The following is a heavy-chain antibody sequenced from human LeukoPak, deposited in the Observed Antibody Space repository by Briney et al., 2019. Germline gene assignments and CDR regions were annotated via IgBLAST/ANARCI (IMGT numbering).Heavy chain of an antibody. CDR1: GYTFTSYY. V-gene: IGHV1-46*01. D-gene: IGHD4-11*01. J-gene: IGHJ4*02. Sequence: ASVKVSCKASGYTFTSYYMHWVRQAPGQGLEWMGIINPSGGSTSYAQKFQGRVTTTRDMSTSTVYMELSSLRSEDTAVYYCARISAVTTIPDYWGQGTLVTVSS. CDR2: INPSGGST. CDR3: ARISAVTTIPDY.